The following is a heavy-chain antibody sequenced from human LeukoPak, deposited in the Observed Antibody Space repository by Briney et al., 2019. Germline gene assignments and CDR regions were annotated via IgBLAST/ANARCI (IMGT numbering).Heavy chain of an antibody. CDR2: INPSGGST. Sequence: GASAKVSCKASGYTFTSYYMHWVRQAPGQGLEWMGIINPSGGSTSYAQKFQGGVTMTRDMSTSTVYMELSSLRSEDTAVYYCARDQDSGSYWGGFDYWGQGTLVTVSS. D-gene: IGHD1-26*01. J-gene: IGHJ4*02. CDR3: ARDQDSGSYWGGFDY. CDR1: GYTFTSYY. V-gene: IGHV1-46*01.